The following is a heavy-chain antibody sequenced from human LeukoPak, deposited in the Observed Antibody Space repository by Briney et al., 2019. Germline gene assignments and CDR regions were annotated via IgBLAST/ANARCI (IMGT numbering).Heavy chain of an antibody. CDR2: IKQDGSEK. D-gene: IGHD3-22*01. CDR1: GFTFSSYW. J-gene: IGHJ6*02. V-gene: IGHV3-7*04. Sequence: GGSLRLSCAASGFTFSSYWMSWVRQAPGKGLEWVANIKQDGSEKYYVDSVKGRFTISRDNAKTTLYLQMNSLRAEDTAVYYCAGARSGYNSDYYYGMDVWGQGTTVTVSS. CDR3: AGARSGYNSDYYYGMDV.